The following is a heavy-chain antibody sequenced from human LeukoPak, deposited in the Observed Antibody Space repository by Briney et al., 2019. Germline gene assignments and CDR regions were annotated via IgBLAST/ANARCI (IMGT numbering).Heavy chain of an antibody. J-gene: IGHJ4*02. Sequence: PSETLSLTCTVSGGSISSSSYYWGWIRQPPGKGLEWIGSIYYSGSTYYNPSLKSRVTISVDTSKNQFSLKLSSVTAADTAVYYCVSRKTYSSGYDYWGQGTLVTVSS. CDR2: IYYSGST. D-gene: IGHD6-19*01. CDR3: VSRKTYSSGYDY. V-gene: IGHV4-39*01. CDR1: GGSISSSSYY.